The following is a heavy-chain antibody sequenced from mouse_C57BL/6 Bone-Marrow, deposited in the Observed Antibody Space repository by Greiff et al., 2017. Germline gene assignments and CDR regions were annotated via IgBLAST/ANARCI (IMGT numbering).Heavy chain of an antibody. CDR3: ARIYPSY. CDR1: GYTFTSYW. J-gene: IGHJ2*01. Sequence: QVQLQQSGAELVMPGASVKLSCKASGYTFTSYWMHWVKQRPGQGLEWIGEIDPSDSYTNYNQKFKGKSTLTVDKSSSTAYMQLSILTSEDSAVYYVARIYPSYGGQGTTLTVSS. V-gene: IGHV1-69*01. CDR2: IDPSDSYT.